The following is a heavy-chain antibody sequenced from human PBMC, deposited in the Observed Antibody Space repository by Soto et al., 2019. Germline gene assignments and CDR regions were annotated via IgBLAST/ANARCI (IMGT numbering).Heavy chain of an antibody. D-gene: IGHD3-10*01. CDR3: ATWHLREHAYDI. CDR1: GFTVSGKKY. CDR2: LYDLDGT. J-gene: IGHJ3*02. Sequence: GGSLRLSCAAFGFTVSGKKYVAWVRQAPGKGLEWVSALYDLDGTYYADSVKGRFTTSSDSSRTTVYLQMNDLRPDDTAVYSCATWHLREHAYDIWGQGXTVTV. V-gene: IGHV3-53*01.